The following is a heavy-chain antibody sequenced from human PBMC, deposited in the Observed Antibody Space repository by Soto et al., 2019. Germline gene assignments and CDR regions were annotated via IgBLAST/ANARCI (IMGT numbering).Heavy chain of an antibody. CDR2: ISHDESYK. V-gene: IGHV3-30*18. J-gene: IGHJ4*02. D-gene: IGHD3-16*01. Sequence: QVHLVESGGGVVQPGRSLRLSCAASGLTFNSYGMHWVRQAPGKGLEWVAMISHDESYKSYADSVRGRFTISRDNSMKTLYLQMNSLRREDTAVYYCAKWHTYNYDSLAFSGFDCWGQGTQVTVSS. CDR3: AKWHTYNYDSLAFSGFDC. CDR1: GLTFNSYG.